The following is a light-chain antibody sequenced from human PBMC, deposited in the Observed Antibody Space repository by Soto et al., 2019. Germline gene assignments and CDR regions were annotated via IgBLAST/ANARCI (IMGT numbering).Light chain of an antibody. V-gene: IGKV3-11*01. CDR1: QSVSSH. CDR2: DTS. CDR3: QQRSNGPAYT. J-gene: IGKJ2*01. Sequence: EVVLTQSPVTLSLSPGERATLSCRASQSVSSHLAWYQQKPGQAPRLLIYDTSNRATGITGRFSGSGSGTDFTLTISSLEPEDFAVYYCQQRSNGPAYTFGQGTRLDI.